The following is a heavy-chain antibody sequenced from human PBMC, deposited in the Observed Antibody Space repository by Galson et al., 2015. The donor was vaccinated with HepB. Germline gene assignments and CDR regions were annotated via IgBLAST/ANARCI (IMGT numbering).Heavy chain of an antibody. CDR1: GGTFSSYA. CDR3: ARDPWGIAAS. CDR2: INPNSGGT. D-gene: IGHD6-13*01. J-gene: IGHJ5*02. Sequence: SVKVSCKASGGTFSSYAISWVRQAPGQGLEWMGRINPNSGGTNYAQKFQGRVTMTRDTSISTAYMELSRLKSDDTAVYYCARDPWGIAASWGQGTLVTVSS. V-gene: IGHV1-2*06.